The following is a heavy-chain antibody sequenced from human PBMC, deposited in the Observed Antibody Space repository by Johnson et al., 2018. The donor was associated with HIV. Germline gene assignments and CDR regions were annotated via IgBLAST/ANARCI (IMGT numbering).Heavy chain of an antibody. D-gene: IGHD3-10*01. J-gene: IGHJ3*02. Sequence: QMQLVESGGGVVQPGRSLRLSCAVSGFTFSSYGMHWVRQAPGKGLEWVSYIERNSRTDYADSVKGRFTVSRDSSKNTLYLQMNSLRVEDTAVYYCASSSLAWGVDAFDIWGQGTKVTVSS. CDR3: ASSSLAWGVDAFDI. CDR1: GFTFSSYG. CDR2: IERNSRT. V-gene: IGHV3-NL1*01.